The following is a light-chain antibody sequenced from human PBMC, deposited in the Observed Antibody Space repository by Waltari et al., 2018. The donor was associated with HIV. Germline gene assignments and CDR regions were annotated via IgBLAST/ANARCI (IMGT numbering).Light chain of an antibody. J-gene: IGLJ1*01. V-gene: IGLV2-14*01. CDR3: SSYTSSSTLHV. CDR1: SSDVGGYNY. Sequence: QSALTQPASVSGSPGQSITISCTGTSSDVGGYNYVSWYQQHPGKAPKLMIYEVSTRPSVGFNRVSGSKSGNTASLTISGLQAEDEADYYCSSYTSSSTLHVFGTGTKVTVL. CDR2: EVS.